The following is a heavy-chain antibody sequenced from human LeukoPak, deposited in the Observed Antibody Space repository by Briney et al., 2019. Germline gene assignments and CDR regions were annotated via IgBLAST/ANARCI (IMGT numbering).Heavy chain of an antibody. CDR3: ARSSPREYAFDI. V-gene: IGHV4-4*07. Sequence: SETLSLTCTVSGGSISSYYWSWIRQPAGKGLEWIGRIYTSGSTNYNPSLKSRVTMSVDTSKNEFSLKLTSVTAADTAIYYCARSSPREYAFDIWGQGTMVTVSS. J-gene: IGHJ3*02. CDR2: IYTSGST. CDR1: GGSISSYY.